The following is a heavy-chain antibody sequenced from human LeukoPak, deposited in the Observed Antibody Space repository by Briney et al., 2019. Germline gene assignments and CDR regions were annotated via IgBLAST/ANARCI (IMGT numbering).Heavy chain of an antibody. CDR1: GFTVSSNY. CDR2: IYSGGST. D-gene: IGHD3-22*01. Sequence: PGGSLRLSCAASGFTVSSNYMSWVRQAPGKGLEWVSVIYSGGSTYYADSVKGRFTISRDNSMNTLYLQMNSLRAEDTAMYYCARSLSRIIMIVVNWGQGTLVTVSS. CDR3: ARSLSRIIMIVVN. J-gene: IGHJ4*02. V-gene: IGHV3-66*01.